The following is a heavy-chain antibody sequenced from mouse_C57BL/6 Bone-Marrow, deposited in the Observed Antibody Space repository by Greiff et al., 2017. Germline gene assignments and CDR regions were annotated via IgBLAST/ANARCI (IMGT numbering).Heavy chain of an antibody. V-gene: IGHV1-19*01. D-gene: IGHD3-2*02. J-gene: IGHJ3*01. Sequence: VQLQQSGPVLVKPGASVKMSCKASGYTFTDYYMNWVKQSHGKSLEWIGVINPYNGGTSYNQKFKGKATLTVDKSSSTAYMELNSLTSEDSAVYYCARPLRRFAYWGQGTLVTVSA. CDR1: GYTFTDYY. CDR3: ARPLRRFAY. CDR2: INPYNGGT.